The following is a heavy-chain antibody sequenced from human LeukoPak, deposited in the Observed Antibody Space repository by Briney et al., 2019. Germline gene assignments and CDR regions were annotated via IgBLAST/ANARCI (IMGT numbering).Heavy chain of an antibody. J-gene: IGHJ4*02. CDR3: ARGGDSSGYPLDY. Sequence: ASVKVSCXASGYTFTNYDINWVRQASGQGLEWMAWMNPNSGNTGYAQKFQGRVTITRNTSISTAYMELSSLRSEDTAVYYCARGGDSSGYPLDYWGQGTLVTVSS. D-gene: IGHD3-22*01. CDR2: MNPNSGNT. CDR1: GYTFTNYD. V-gene: IGHV1-8*03.